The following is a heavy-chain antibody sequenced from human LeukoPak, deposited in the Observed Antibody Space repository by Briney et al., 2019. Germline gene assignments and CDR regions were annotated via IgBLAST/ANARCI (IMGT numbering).Heavy chain of an antibody. J-gene: IGHJ4*02. D-gene: IGHD2-15*01. Sequence: PSETLSLTCTVSGGSISSYYWSWIRQPPGKGLEWIGYIYYSGSTNYNPSLKSRVTISVDTSKNQFSLKLRSVTAADTAVYYCAAHFGGVNCSGGSCYPHFDYWGQGTLVTVSS. V-gene: IGHV4-59*01. CDR3: AAHFGGVNCSGGSCYPHFDY. CDR1: GGSISSYY. CDR2: IYYSGST.